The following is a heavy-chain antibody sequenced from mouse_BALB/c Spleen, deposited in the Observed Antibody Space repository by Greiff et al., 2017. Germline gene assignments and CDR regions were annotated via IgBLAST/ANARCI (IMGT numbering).Heavy chain of an antibody. Sequence: EVKLVESGGGLVQPGGSLRLSCATSGFTFTDYYMSWVRQPPGKALEWLGFIRNKANGYTTEYSASVKGRFTISRDNSQSILYLQMNTLRAEDSATYYCARDDYYGSSPHWYFDVWGAGTTVTVSS. CDR2: IRNKANGYTT. CDR3: ARDDYYGSSPHWYFDV. D-gene: IGHD1-1*01. J-gene: IGHJ1*01. CDR1: GFTFTDYY. V-gene: IGHV7-3*02.